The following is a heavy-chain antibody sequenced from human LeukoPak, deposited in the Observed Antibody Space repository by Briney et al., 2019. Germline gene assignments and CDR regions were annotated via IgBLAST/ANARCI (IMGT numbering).Heavy chain of an antibody. D-gene: IGHD2-2*01. CDR3: VREGFCSTTKCPRAFDI. CDR1: GFTFSKYA. CDR2: ISYDGINQ. Sequence: GGSLRLSCAASGFTFSKYAMHWVRQAPGKGLDWMAVISYDGINQYYADSVKGRFTISRDNAKNTLSMQMNSLRAEHTAVYYCVREGFCSTTKCPRAFDIWGQGTMVTVSS. V-gene: IGHV3-30*01. J-gene: IGHJ3*02.